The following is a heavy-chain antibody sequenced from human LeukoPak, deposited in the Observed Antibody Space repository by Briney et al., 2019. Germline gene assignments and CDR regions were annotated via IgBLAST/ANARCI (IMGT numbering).Heavy chain of an antibody. V-gene: IGHV3-11*04. CDR3: ARERSYYDPYSDY. Sequence: PGGTLRLSCAASGFTFSDYYMSWIRQAPGKGLEWVSYISSSGSTIYYADSVKGRFTISRDNAKNSLYLQMNSLRAEDTAVYYCARERSYYDPYSDYCGQGTLVTVSS. D-gene: IGHD3-22*01. J-gene: IGHJ4*02. CDR2: ISSSGSTI. CDR1: GFTFSDYY.